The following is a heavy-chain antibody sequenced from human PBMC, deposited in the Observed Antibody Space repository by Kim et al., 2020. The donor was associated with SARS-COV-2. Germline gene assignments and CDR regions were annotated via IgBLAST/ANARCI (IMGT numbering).Heavy chain of an antibody. CDR2: IKQDGSDK. V-gene: IGHV3-7*01. CDR3: ATSLDAAGND. CDR1: GFTFSTYW. Sequence: GGSLRLSCTASGFTFSTYWMSWVRQAPGKGLEWVANIKQDGSDKYYVDSVKGRFTISRDNAKNSVYLQMNSLRGEDTAVYYCATSLDAAGNDWGQGTLVTVSS. D-gene: IGHD6-13*01. J-gene: IGHJ4*02.